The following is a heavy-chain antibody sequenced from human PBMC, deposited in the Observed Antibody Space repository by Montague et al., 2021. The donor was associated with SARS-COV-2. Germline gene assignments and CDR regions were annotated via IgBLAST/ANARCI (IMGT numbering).Heavy chain of an antibody. Sequence: SETLSLTCTVSGVSVTDYYWGWIRQPPGKGLEWVGDVLYNKGTNFNPSLKSRVAISVDTSKNQFSLRLPSVTAADTAFDYCVRHPHYDGLNGPPDFWDQGTLVTVSS. V-gene: IGHV4-59*08. CDR1: GVSVTDYY. D-gene: IGHD3-9*01. CDR3: VRHPHYDGLNGPPDF. CDR2: VLYNKGT. J-gene: IGHJ4*02.